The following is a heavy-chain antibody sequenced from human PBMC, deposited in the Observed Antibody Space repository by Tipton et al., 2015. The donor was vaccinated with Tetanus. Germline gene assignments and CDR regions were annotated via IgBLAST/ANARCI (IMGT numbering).Heavy chain of an antibody. CDR1: GFTFSTYA. D-gene: IGHD2-15*01. CDR2: LSYSGATT. J-gene: IGHJ4*02. V-gene: IGHV3-23*01. CDR3: AREADCSGGSCFSGDFDN. Sequence: SLRLSCAASGFTFSTYAMSWVRQAPGKGLEWVSSLSYSGATTYYADSVKGRFLISRDNAKNTLYLQINSLRAEDTAIYYCAREADCSGGSCFSGDFDNWGQGTQATVSS.